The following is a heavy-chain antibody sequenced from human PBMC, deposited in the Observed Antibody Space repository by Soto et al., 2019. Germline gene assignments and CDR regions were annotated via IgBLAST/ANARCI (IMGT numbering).Heavy chain of an antibody. CDR2: IYYSGST. CDR1: GGSISTYY. Sequence: QVQLQESGPGLVKPSETLSLTCTVPGGSISTYYWSWIRQPPGKGLEWIGYIYYSGSTNYNPSLKSRVTISLDTSKNQFSLKLSSVTAADTAVYYCARDRLANWFDPWGQGTLVTVSS. V-gene: IGHV4-59*01. J-gene: IGHJ5*02. CDR3: ARDRLANWFDP. D-gene: IGHD3-9*01.